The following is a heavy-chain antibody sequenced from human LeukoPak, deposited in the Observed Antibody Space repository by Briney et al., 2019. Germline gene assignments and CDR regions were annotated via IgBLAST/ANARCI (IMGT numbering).Heavy chain of an antibody. CDR3: AANLFGWFQTDY. V-gene: IGHV1-69*06. Sequence: SVKVSCKASGGTLSSYAISWVRQAPGQGLEWMGGIIPIFGTANYAQKFQGRVTITADKSTSTAYMELSSLRSEDTAVYYCAANLFGWFQTDYWGQGTLVTVSS. CDR2: IIPIFGTA. J-gene: IGHJ4*02. CDR1: GGTLSSYA. D-gene: IGHD3-9*01.